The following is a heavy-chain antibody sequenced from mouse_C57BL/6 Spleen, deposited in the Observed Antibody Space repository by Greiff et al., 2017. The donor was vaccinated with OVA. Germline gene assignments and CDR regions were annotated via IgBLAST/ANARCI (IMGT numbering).Heavy chain of an antibody. CDR3: ARCYGSSTAWFAY. Sequence: EVMLVESGPVLVKPGASVKMSCKASGYTFTDYYMNWVKQSHGKSLEWIGVINPYNGGTSYNQKFKGKATLTVDKSSSTAYMELNSLTSEDSAVYYCARCYGSSTAWFAYWGQGTLVTVSA. V-gene: IGHV1-19*01. CDR2: INPYNGGT. CDR1: GYTFTDYY. D-gene: IGHD1-1*01. J-gene: IGHJ3*01.